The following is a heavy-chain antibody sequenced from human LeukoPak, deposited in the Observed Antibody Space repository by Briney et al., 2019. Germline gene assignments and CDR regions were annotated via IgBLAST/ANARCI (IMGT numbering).Heavy chain of an antibody. CDR3: STWWGGSGIYPS. CDR2: VDPEEGET. J-gene: IGHJ4*02. D-gene: IGHD3-10*01. CDR1: GHTSTVSY. Sequence: ASVKVSCTVSGHTSTVSYMRWVQHAPGKGHEWMGIVDPEEGETIYAEKFQRRVTITADTSTDTAYIELSSLISEDTAVYYCSTWWGGSGIYPSWGEGTLVTVSS. V-gene: IGHV1-69-2*01.